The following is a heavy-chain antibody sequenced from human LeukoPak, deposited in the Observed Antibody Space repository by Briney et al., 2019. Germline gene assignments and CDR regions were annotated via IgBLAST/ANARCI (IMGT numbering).Heavy chain of an antibody. Sequence: AASVKVSCKASGYTFTSYDINWVRQATAQGLEWMGWMNPNSGNTGYAQKFQGRVTMTRNTSISTAYMELSSLRSEDTAVYYCATDSSGYNWFDPWGQGTLVTVSS. CDR2: MNPNSGNT. J-gene: IGHJ5*02. V-gene: IGHV1-8*01. CDR3: ATDSSGYNWFDP. D-gene: IGHD6-19*01. CDR1: GYTFTSYD.